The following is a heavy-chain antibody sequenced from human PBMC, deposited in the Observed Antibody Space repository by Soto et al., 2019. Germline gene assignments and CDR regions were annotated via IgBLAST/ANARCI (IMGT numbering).Heavy chain of an antibody. CDR3: ASGSPPYLWGSYRYASYYYGMDV. V-gene: IGHV4-39*01. CDR1: GDSISSSSYY. D-gene: IGHD3-16*02. CDR2: IYYSGCT. J-gene: IGHJ6*02. Sequence: QLQLQESGPGMVKPSETLSLTCSVSGDSISSSSYYWGWIRQPPGKGLEWIGSIYYSGCTYYNPSLKNRVTLSVDTSKNQFSLKLNSVTAADTAVYYCASGSPPYLWGSYRYASYYYGMDVWGQGTTVTVSS.